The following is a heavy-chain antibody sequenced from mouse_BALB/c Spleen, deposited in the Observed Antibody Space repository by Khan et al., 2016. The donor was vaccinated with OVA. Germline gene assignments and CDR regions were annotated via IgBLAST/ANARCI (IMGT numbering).Heavy chain of an antibody. Sequence: QIQLVQSGPELKKPGETVKISCKASGYTFTNYGMNWVKQAPGKGLKWMGRINTYTGEPTYADDFKGRFAFSLETSASTAYLQIDNLKNEDTATXCGARPPYFSYVLDSWGQGTSVTVSS. CDR3: ARPPYFSYVLDS. D-gene: IGHD2-10*01. CDR1: GYTFTNYG. J-gene: IGHJ4*01. CDR2: INTYTGEP. V-gene: IGHV9-3-1*01.